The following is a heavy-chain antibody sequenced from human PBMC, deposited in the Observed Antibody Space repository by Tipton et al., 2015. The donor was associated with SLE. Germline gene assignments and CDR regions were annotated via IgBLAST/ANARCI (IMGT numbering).Heavy chain of an antibody. J-gene: IGHJ3*02. D-gene: IGHD3-16*01. CDR1: GFTFSNYN. CDR3: VAQEGGRDDAFDI. Sequence: LRLSCAASGFTFSNYNMNWVRQTPGKGLEWIGHFFFAGTTYYNPFLKSRVTISVDSSNNQFSLKAQSVTAADSAVYYCVAQEGGRDDAFDIWGPGTLVNVSS. CDR2: FFFAGTT. V-gene: IGHV4-59*12.